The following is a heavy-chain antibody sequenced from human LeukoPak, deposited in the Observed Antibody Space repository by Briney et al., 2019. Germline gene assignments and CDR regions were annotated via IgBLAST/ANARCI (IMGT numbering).Heavy chain of an antibody. CDR3: AKDKGHSLLLWFGEPTWYFDL. CDR2: ISYDGSNK. V-gene: IGHV3-30*18. CDR1: GFTFSSYG. D-gene: IGHD3-10*01. Sequence: GGSLRLSCAASGFTFSSYGMHWVRQAPGKGLEWVAVISYDGSNKYYADPVKGRFTISRDNSKNTLYLQMNSLRAEDTAVYYCAKDKGHSLLLWFGEPTWYFDLWGRGTLVTVSS. J-gene: IGHJ2*01.